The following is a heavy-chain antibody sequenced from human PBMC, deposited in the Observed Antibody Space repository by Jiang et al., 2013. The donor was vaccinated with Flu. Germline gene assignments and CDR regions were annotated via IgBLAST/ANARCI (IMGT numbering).Heavy chain of an antibody. CDR3: ARGGVVVVAAYFDY. CDR1: GGSFSGYY. V-gene: IGHV4-34*01. Sequence: LLKPSETLSLTCAVYGGSFSGYYWSWIRQPPGKGLEWIGEINHSGSTNYNPSLKSRVTISVDTSKNQFSLKLSSVTAADTAVYYCARGGVVVVAAYFDYWGQGTLVTVSS. J-gene: IGHJ4*02. D-gene: IGHD2-15*01. CDR2: INHSGST.